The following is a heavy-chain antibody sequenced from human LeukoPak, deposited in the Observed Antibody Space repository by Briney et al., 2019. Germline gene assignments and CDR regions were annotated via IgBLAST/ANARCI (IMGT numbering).Heavy chain of an antibody. D-gene: IGHD1-26*01. CDR3: ARAPREDGPRPFDY. CDR1: GGTFSSYA. Sequence: ASVKVSCKASGGTFSSYAINWVRQAPGQGLEWMGGIIPIFGTSNYAHKFQGRVTITADESTSTVYMELSSLRSEDTAVYYCARAPREDGPRPFDYWGQGTLVTVSS. V-gene: IGHV1-69*13. J-gene: IGHJ4*02. CDR2: IIPIFGTS.